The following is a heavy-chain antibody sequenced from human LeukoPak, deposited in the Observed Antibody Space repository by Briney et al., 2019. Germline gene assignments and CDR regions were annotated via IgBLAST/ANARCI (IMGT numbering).Heavy chain of an antibody. CDR2: ISYDGSNK. Sequence: SGRSLRLSCAASGFTFSSYAMHWVRQAPGKGLEWVAVISYDGSNKYYADSVKGRFTISRDNSKNTLYLQMNSLRAEDTAVYYCARDQYTSAGTAYYYDMDVWGQGTTVTVSS. V-gene: IGHV3-30*04. CDR3: ARDQYTSAGTAYYYDMDV. D-gene: IGHD6-13*01. J-gene: IGHJ6*02. CDR1: GFTFSSYA.